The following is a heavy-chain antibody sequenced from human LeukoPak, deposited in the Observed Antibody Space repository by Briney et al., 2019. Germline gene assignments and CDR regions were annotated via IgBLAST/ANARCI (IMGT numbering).Heavy chain of an antibody. J-gene: IGHJ2*01. V-gene: IGHV1-46*01. Sequence: GASVKVSCKASGYTFTGYYMHWVRQAPGQGLEWMGIINPSGGSTSYAQKFQGRVTMTRDMSTSTVYMELSSLRSEDTAVYYCARDLYYYDSSGYYHMWYFDLWGRGTLVTVSS. CDR2: INPSGGST. CDR1: GYTFTGYY. D-gene: IGHD3-22*01. CDR3: ARDLYYYDSSGYYHMWYFDL.